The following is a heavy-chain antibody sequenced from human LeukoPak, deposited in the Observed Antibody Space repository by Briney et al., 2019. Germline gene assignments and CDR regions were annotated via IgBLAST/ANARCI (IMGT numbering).Heavy chain of an antibody. Sequence: SQTLSLTCTVSGGSISSGGYYWSWIRQPPGKGLEWIGYIYHSGSTYYNPSLKSRVTISVDRSKNQFSLKLSSVTAADTAVYYCARAKENTAMVTGLDYWGQGTLVTVSS. V-gene: IGHV4-30-2*01. CDR2: IYHSGST. CDR3: ARAKENTAMVTGLDY. CDR1: GGSISSGGYY. D-gene: IGHD5-18*01. J-gene: IGHJ4*02.